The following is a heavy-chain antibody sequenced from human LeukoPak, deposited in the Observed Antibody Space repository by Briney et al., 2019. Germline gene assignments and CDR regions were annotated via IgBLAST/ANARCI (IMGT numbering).Heavy chain of an antibody. D-gene: IGHD1-26*01. Sequence: GGSLRLSCAASGFTFSSYSMNWVRQAPGKGLEWVSSISSSSTFIYYADSVKGRFTISRDNVKNSLYLQMYSLRAEDTAVYYCARDGVVGATSTFDCWGQGTLVTVSS. CDR1: GFTFSSYS. CDR3: ARDGVVGATSTFDC. CDR2: ISSSSTFI. V-gene: IGHV3-21*01. J-gene: IGHJ4*02.